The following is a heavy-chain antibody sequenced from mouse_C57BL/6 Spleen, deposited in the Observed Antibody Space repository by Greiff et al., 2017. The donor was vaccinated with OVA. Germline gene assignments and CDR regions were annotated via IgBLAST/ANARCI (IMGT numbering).Heavy chain of an antibody. V-gene: IGHV3-6*01. CDR1: GYSITSGYY. CDR3: AREGAQDFDY. CDR2: ISYDGSN. Sequence: EVKVEESGPGLVKPSQSLSLTCSVTGYSITSGYYWNWIRQFPGNKLEWMGYISYDGSNNYNPSLKNRISITRDTSKNQFFLKLNSVTTEDTATYYCAREGAQDFDYWGQGTTLTVSS. D-gene: IGHD3-2*02. J-gene: IGHJ2*01.